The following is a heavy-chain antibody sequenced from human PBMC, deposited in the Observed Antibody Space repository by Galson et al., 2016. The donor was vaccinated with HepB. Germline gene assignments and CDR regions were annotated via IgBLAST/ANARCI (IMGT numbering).Heavy chain of an antibody. CDR2: ISGGSGGP. Sequence: SLRLSCAASGFTFSSYAMSWVRQAPGKGLEWVSSISGGSGGPFYVDSVKGRFTISIDNPKNTRYLQMNSLRAEDTAVYYCAKGGIYNDLSVWGQGILVTVSS. CDR1: GFTFSSYA. D-gene: IGHD5-24*01. J-gene: IGHJ4*02. CDR3: AKGGIYNDLSV. V-gene: IGHV3-23*01.